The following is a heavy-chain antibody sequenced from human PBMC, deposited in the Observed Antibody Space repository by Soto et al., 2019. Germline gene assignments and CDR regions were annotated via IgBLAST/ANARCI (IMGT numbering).Heavy chain of an antibody. CDR3: ARGGDYGDYVFDY. CDR2: INAGNGNT. V-gene: IGHV1-3*01. D-gene: IGHD4-17*01. Sequence: GASVKVSCKASGYTFTSYAMHWVRQAPGQRLEWMGWINAGNGNTKYSQKFQGRVTITRDTSVSTAYMELSSLRSEDTAVYYCARGGDYGDYVFDYWGQGTLVTVSS. CDR1: GYTFTSYA. J-gene: IGHJ4*02.